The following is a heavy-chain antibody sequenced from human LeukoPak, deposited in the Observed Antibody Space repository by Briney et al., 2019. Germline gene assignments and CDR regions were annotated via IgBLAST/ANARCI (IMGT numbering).Heavy chain of an antibody. J-gene: IGHJ4*02. CDR2: ISSGGSTI. V-gene: IGHV3-48*03. Sequence: GGSLRLSCAASGFTFSSFEMKWVRQAPGKGLEWVSYISSGGSTIYYADSVKGRFTISRDNAKNSLYLQMNSLRAEDTAVYYCARGPHLITIFGVVTPGLDYWGQGTLVTVSS. D-gene: IGHD3-3*01. CDR1: GFTFSSFE. CDR3: ARGPHLITIFGVVTPGLDY.